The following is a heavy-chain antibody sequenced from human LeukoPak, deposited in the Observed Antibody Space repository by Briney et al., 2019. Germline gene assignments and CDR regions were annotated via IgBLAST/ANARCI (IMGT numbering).Heavy chain of an antibody. J-gene: IGHJ6*02. CDR3: ARDGCGSCMIYYYYGMDV. Sequence: PGRSLRLSCAASGFTFSSYAMHWVRQAPGKGLEWVAVISYDGSNKYYADSVKGRFTISRDNSKNTLYLQMNSLRAEDTAVYYCARDGCGSCMIYYYYGMDVWGQGTTVTVSS. V-gene: IGHV3-30*04. CDR1: GFTFSSYA. D-gene: IGHD2-15*01. CDR2: ISYDGSNK.